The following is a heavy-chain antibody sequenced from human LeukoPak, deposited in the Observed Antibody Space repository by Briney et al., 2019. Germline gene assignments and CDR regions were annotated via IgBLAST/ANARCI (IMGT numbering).Heavy chain of an antibody. CDR1: GGSFSGYY. CDR3: ARTYGSGSYRY. J-gene: IGHJ4*02. Sequence: PSETLSLTCAVYGGSFSGYYWSWIRQPPGKGLEWIGEINHSGSTNYNPSLKSRVTISVDTSKNQFSLKLSSVTAADTAVYYCARTYGSGSYRYWGQGTLVTVSS. V-gene: IGHV4-34*01. D-gene: IGHD3-10*01. CDR2: INHSGST.